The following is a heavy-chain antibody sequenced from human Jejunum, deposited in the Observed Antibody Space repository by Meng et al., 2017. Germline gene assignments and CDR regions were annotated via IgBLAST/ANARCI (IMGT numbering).Heavy chain of an antibody. Sequence: GESLKISCGAFGFIFSTYDMHWVRQAPGKGLVWVSRISSNGRSTNYADSVEGRFTISRDNAKNTLYLQMNSLRVEDTAMYYCVRDLSGESTDYFDSWGQGTLVTVSS. CDR2: ISSNGRST. CDR3: VRDLSGESTDYFDS. V-gene: IGHV3-74*01. D-gene: IGHD1-26*01. J-gene: IGHJ4*02. CDR1: GFIFSTYD.